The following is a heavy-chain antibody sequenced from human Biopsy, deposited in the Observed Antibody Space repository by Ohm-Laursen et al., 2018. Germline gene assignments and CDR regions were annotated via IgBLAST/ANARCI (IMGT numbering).Heavy chain of an antibody. CDR2: IYTSGST. V-gene: IGHV4-4*07. CDR3: AAVDYSAYTTVDH. J-gene: IGHJ4*02. D-gene: IGHD5-12*01. Sequence: GTLSLTCTVSGASISSYYWTWIRQPAGKGLEWIGRIYTSGSTNYNPSLKSRVTMSVETSKNQFSLKLTSLTAADTAVYFCAAVDYSAYTTVDHWGQGTLITVSS. CDR1: GASISSYY.